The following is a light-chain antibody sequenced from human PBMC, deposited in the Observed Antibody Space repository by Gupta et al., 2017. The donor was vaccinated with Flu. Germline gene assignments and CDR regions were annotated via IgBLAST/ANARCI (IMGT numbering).Light chain of an antibody. CDR2: WAS. CDR1: QSVLYSSDNKNY. V-gene: IGKV4-1*01. J-gene: IGKJ1*01. Sequence: NCKSSQSVLYSSDNKNYLAWYQQKPGQPPKLLIYWASARESGVPDRLSGSGSGTYFTLTISSLQAEDVAVYYCQQYYSTPWTFGQGTKVEIK. CDR3: QQYYSTPWT.